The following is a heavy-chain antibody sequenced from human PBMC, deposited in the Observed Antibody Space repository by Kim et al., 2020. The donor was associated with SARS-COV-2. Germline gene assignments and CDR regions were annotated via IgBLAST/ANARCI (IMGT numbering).Heavy chain of an antibody. Sequence: NPSLKGRVTISVDKSKNQFSLKLSSVTAADTAVYYCARGGTVGATSPFDYWGQGTLVTVSS. CDR3: ARGGTVGATSPFDY. J-gene: IGHJ4*02. D-gene: IGHD1-26*01. V-gene: IGHV4-4*02.